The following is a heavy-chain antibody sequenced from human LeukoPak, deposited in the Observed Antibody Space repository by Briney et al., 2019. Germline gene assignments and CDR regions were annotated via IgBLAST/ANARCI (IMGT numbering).Heavy chain of an antibody. J-gene: IGHJ4*02. CDR3: ARESFRALAGYLDY. CDR1: GFTFSDHA. D-gene: IGHD6-19*01. CDR2: ISGSGETT. Sequence: GGSLRLSCAASGFTFSDHAMTWVRQAPGKGLEWVSGISGSGETTYYADPEKGRFTIFRDNSRNTLFLHMNSLRVEDTAVYFCARESFRALAGYLDYWGQGSLVIVSS. V-gene: IGHV3-23*01.